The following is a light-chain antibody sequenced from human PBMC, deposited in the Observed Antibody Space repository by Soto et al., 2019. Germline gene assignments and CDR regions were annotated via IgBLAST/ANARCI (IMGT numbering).Light chain of an antibody. CDR2: GAS. V-gene: IGKV3-15*01. CDR3: QQYGPSPPYT. CDR1: QSVSTN. J-gene: IGKJ2*01. Sequence: EIVMTQSPATLSVSPGERATLSCRASQSVSTNLAWYQHRPGQAPRLLIYGASTRATAIPARFSGSGSGTEFTLTISSLQSEDFAVYYCQQYGPSPPYTFGQGTKLEIK.